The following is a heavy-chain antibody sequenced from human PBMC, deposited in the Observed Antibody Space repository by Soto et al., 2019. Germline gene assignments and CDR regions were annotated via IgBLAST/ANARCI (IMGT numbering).Heavy chain of an antibody. CDR2: IIPSFGTP. Sequence: QVQLVQPGDEVKKPGSSVKVSCKASGGSFSSYAFSWVRQAPGQGLEWMGGIIPSFGTPNYAQRFQGRVTISADESTTTVYMDLRRLRSEDPAVYYCARGSSSTVGPTGWFDPWGQGTLVTVSS. CDR1: GGSFSSYA. J-gene: IGHJ5*02. D-gene: IGHD1-26*01. V-gene: IGHV1-69*01. CDR3: ARGSSSTVGPTGWFDP.